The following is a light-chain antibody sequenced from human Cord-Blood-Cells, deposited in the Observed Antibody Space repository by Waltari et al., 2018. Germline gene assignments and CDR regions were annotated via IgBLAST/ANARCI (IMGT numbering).Light chain of an antibody. CDR1: QSVSSSY. J-gene: IGKJ1*01. V-gene: IGKV3-20*01. CDR3: QQYGSSPRT. Sequence: EIVLTQSPGTLSLSPGERATLSCRASQSVSSSYLAWYQQKPGQAPRLLIYGASSRATGIPDRFSGSRSETDFTLTISRLEPEDFAVYYCQQYGSSPRTFGQGTKVEIK. CDR2: GAS.